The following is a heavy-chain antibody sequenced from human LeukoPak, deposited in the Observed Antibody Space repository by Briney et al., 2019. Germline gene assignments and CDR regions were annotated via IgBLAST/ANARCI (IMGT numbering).Heavy chain of an antibody. D-gene: IGHD4-17*01. Sequence: ASVKVSCKASGGTFNSYAISWVRQAPGQGLEWMGGIIPMSDTANYPQKFRGRLTITADIPTSTVYMELSSLRSEDTAVYYCAREMEYGDYDYWGQGTLVTVSS. J-gene: IGHJ4*02. CDR2: IIPMSDTA. CDR3: AREMEYGDYDY. V-gene: IGHV1-69*06. CDR1: GGTFNSYA.